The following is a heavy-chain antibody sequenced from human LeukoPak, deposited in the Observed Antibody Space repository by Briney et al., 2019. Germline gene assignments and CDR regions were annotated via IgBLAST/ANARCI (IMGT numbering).Heavy chain of an antibody. V-gene: IGHV3-30*03. J-gene: IGHJ4*02. D-gene: IGHD1-26*01. Sequence: GRSLRLSCAASGFTFSTYDMHWVRQAPGKGLEWVAVISYDGSNKYYADSVKGRFTISRDNSKNTLYLQMNTLRAEDTAVYYCARAGSFRFDYWGQGTLVTVSS. CDR1: GFTFSTYD. CDR2: ISYDGSNK. CDR3: ARAGSFRFDY.